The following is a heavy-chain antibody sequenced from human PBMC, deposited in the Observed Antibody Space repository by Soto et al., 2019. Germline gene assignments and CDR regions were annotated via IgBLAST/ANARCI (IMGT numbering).Heavy chain of an antibody. Sequence: GESLKISCKASGYTFSNFWIGWVRQMPGKGLEWMGIIYPGDSDTRYSPSFQGQVTISADKSISTAYLRWSSLKASDTAMYYCARPYGGNVGRAIYWGQGTLVTVSS. J-gene: IGHJ4*02. D-gene: IGHD2-15*01. CDR3: ARPYGGNVGRAIY. V-gene: IGHV5-51*01. CDR1: GYTFSNFW. CDR2: IYPGDSDT.